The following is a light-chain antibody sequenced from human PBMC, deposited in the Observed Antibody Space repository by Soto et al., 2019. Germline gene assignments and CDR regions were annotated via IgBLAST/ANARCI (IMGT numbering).Light chain of an antibody. Sequence: DIQMTQSPSSLSASVGYRVTITCRASQGISNYLAWYQQKPGKVPKLLIYAASTLHSGVPYRFRGSGSGTDLTLNICRLQPEDVATSSCQKYNSAARSFGGAIKVEI. V-gene: IGKV1-27*01. J-gene: IGKJ4*02. CDR1: QGISNY. CDR3: QKYNSAARS. CDR2: AAS.